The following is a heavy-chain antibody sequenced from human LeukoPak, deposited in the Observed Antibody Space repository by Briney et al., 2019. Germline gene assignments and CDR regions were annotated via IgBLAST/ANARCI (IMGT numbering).Heavy chain of an antibody. CDR1: GGSFSGYY. CDR3: FYYYDSSGYYSDY. Sequence: SETLSLTCAVYGGSFSGYYWSWIRQPPGKGLEWIGEINHSGSTNYNPSLKSRVTISVDTSKNQFSLKLGSVTAADTAVYYCFYYYDSSGYYSDYWGQGTLVTVSS. J-gene: IGHJ4*02. V-gene: IGHV4-34*01. CDR2: INHSGST. D-gene: IGHD3-22*01.